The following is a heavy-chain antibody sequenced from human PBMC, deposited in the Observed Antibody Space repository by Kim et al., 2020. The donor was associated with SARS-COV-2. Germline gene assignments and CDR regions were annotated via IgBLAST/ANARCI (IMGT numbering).Heavy chain of an antibody. D-gene: IGHD2-15*01. J-gene: IGHJ6*02. CDR2: ISYDGSNK. Sequence: GGSLRLSCAASGFTFSSYGMHWVRQAPGKGLEWVAVISYDGSNKYYADSVKGRFTISRDNSKNTLYLQMNSLRAEDTAVYYCARDQMGSLEGYYYYGMDVWGQGTTVTVSS. CDR3: ARDQMGSLEGYYYYGMDV. V-gene: IGHV3-33*05. CDR1: GFTFSSYG.